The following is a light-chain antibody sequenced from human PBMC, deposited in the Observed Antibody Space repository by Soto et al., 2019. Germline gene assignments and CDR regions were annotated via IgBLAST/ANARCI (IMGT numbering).Light chain of an antibody. Sequence: DIVMTQSPDSLAVFLGERATINCKSSQSVLYSSDNKNYLAWYQQKPGQPPKLLIYWASTRGVGVPERFSGSGSVTDFPLTISKLQAEDVAVYYCQQYYSPRTFGQGTKVEIK. CDR3: QQYYSPRT. V-gene: IGKV4-1*01. J-gene: IGKJ1*01. CDR1: QSVLYSSDNKNY. CDR2: WAS.